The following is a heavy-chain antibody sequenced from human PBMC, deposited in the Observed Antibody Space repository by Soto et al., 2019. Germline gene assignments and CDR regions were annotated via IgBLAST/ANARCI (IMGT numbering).Heavy chain of an antibody. D-gene: IGHD2-21*02. CDR2: IKQDGSEK. CDR3: PTHQTVVTDIPTDAFDI. CDR1: GFTFSSYW. V-gene: IGHV3-7*05. J-gene: IGHJ3*02. Sequence: GGSLRLSCAASGFTFSSYWMSWVRQAPGKGLEWVANIKQDGSEKYYVDSVKGRFTISRDNAKNSLYLQMNSLRAEDTAVYYCPTHQTVVTDIPTDAFDIWGQGKMVTVSS.